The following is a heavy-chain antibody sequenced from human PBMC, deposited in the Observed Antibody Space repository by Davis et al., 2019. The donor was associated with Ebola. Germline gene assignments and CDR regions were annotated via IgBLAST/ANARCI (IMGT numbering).Heavy chain of an antibody. CDR2: ISSGSGNT. CDR1: GYKFIDYA. Sequence: AASVKVSCKTSGYKFIDYAVHWVRQAPGQGLEWMGWISSGSGNTKYSQKFQGRVAITRDTSASTAYLELGSLRSEDTAIYYCARVRTNIRADDPYDLWGQGTLVTVSS. D-gene: IGHD2/OR15-2a*01. CDR3: ARVRTNIRADDPYDL. J-gene: IGHJ5*02. V-gene: IGHV1-3*01.